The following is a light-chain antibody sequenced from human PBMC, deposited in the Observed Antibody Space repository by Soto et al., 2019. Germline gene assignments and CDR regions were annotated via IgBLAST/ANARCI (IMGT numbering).Light chain of an antibody. CDR1: QNVGSY. CDR2: DVS. J-gene: IGKJ4*01. Sequence: IVLTQSPGTLSLSPGERATLSCRASQNVGSYLGWYQQRPGQAPRLLIFDVSKRAPGIPARFSGSGSGTDFTLTISSLEPEDFAVYYCQKRINGPTFGGGTKVEIK. CDR3: QKRINGPT. V-gene: IGKV3-11*01.